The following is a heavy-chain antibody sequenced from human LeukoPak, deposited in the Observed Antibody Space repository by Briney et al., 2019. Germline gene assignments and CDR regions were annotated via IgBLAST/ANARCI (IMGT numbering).Heavy chain of an antibody. V-gene: IGHV3-21*01. D-gene: IGHD2-2*01. CDR3: ANHLACGSTSCPSFDD. J-gene: IGHJ4*02. CDR1: GFTFNTYS. Sequence: GGSLRLSCTASGFTFNTYSMNWVRLAPEKGLEWVASISDRGSYIYYADSVKGRFTISRDNAKNSLYLQMNSLRADDTAVYYCANHLACGSTSCPSFDDWGQGTLVTVSS. CDR2: ISDRGSYI.